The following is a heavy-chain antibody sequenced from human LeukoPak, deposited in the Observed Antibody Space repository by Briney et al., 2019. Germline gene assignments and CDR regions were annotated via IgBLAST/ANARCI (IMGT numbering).Heavy chain of an antibody. CDR3: AKDYQRITMIVVPLDAFDI. V-gene: IGHV3-7*03. CDR2: IKQDGSEK. D-gene: IGHD3-22*01. CDR1: GFTFSSYW. Sequence: TGGSLRLSCAASGFTFSSYWMSWVRQAPGKGLEWVANIKQDGSEKYYVDSVKGRFTISRDNAKNSLYLQMNSLRAEDTAVYYCAKDYQRITMIVVPLDAFDIWGQGTMVTVSS. J-gene: IGHJ3*02.